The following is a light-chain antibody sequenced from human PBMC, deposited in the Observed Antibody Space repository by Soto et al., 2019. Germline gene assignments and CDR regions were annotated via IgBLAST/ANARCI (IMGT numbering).Light chain of an antibody. CDR3: QQRSEWPLIT. Sequence: EIVVTQSPAILSLSPGERATLSCRASQSVSSHLAWYQQKPGQAPRLLIYDASNRATGIPARFSGSGSGTDLTLTISSLEPEDFAVYYCQQRSEWPLITFGQGTRLEIK. J-gene: IGKJ5*01. V-gene: IGKV3-11*01. CDR2: DAS. CDR1: QSVSSH.